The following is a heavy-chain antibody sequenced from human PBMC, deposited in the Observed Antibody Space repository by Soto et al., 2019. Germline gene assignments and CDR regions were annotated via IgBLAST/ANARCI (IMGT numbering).Heavy chain of an antibody. J-gene: IGHJ4*02. Sequence: TGGSLRLSCAASGFTFSSYGMHWVRQAPGKGLEWVAVISYDGSNKYYADSVKGRFTISRDNSKNTLYLQMNSLRAEDTAVYYCAKERVITFGGVIVPFDYWGQGTLVTVSS. D-gene: IGHD3-16*02. CDR2: ISYDGSNK. CDR3: AKERVITFGGVIVPFDY. CDR1: GFTFSSYG. V-gene: IGHV3-30*18.